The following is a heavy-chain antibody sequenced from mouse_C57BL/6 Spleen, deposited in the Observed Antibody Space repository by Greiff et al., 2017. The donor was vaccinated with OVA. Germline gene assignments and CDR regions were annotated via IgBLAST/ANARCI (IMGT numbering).Heavy chain of an antibody. D-gene: IGHD1-1*01. Sequence: EVQLVESEGGLVQPGSSMKLSCTASGFTFSDYYMAWVRQVPEKGLEWVANINYDGSSTYYLDSLKSRFIISRDNAKNILYLQMSSLKSEDTATYYCARALRYWYFDVWGTGTTVTVSS. CDR2: INYDGSST. J-gene: IGHJ1*03. V-gene: IGHV5-16*01. CDR3: ARALRYWYFDV. CDR1: GFTFSDYY.